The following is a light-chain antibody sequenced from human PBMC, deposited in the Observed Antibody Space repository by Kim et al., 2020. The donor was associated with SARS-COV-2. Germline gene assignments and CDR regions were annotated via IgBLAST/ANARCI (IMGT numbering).Light chain of an antibody. CDR3: NSQDSNDYVV. J-gene: IGLJ2*01. CDR1: SLRSYY. CDR2: GKD. Sequence: VAWGKTVRTTCQGDSLRSYYATWYQQKPGQAPKVVIYGKDNRPSGVPDRFSGSSSGNTAYLTITGTQAGDEADYYCNSQDSNDYVVFGGGTKVTVL. V-gene: IGLV3-19*01.